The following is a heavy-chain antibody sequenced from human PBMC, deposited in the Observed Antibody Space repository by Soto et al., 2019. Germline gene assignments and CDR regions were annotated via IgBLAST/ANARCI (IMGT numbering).Heavy chain of an antibody. J-gene: IGHJ5*02. CDR1: GFTFRSFT. D-gene: IGHD2-2*01. CDR2: ISSNSAYI. V-gene: IGHV3-21*01. CDR3: TRYASRDRRARGWFAP. Sequence: GESVKISCAASGFTFRSFTMNWVRQAPGKGLEWVSTISSNSAYIYYTDALRGRFTISRDNAKNSLHLKMNSLRAEDTAVYYCTRYASRDRRARGWFAPWGRGTLVTVSS.